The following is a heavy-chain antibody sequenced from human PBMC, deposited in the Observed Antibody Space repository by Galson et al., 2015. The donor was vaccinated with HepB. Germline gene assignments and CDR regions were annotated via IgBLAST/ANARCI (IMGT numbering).Heavy chain of an antibody. CDR2: IKSNPDGGTT. CDR1: GFTFSNAW. CDR3: TTDMRWEPQNRFDY. D-gene: IGHD1-14*01. V-gene: IGHV3-15*01. Sequence: SLRLSCAASGFTFSNAWMCWVRQAPGKGLEWVGRIKSNPDGGTTDYAAPVKGRFTISRDDSKNTLYLQMNSQKTEDTAVYYCTTDMRWEPQNRFDYWGQGTLVAVSS. J-gene: IGHJ4*02.